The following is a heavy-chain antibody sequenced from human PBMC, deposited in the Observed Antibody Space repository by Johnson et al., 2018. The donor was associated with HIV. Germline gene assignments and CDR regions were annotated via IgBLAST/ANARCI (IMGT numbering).Heavy chain of an antibody. D-gene: IGHD2/OR15-2a*01. CDR1: GFTFSSSW. Sequence: VQLVESGGGVVQPGRSLRLSCAASGFTFSSSWMHWVCQAPEKGLEWVADIKCDGSEKYYVDSVKGRFTISRDNAKKSLYLQMNSLRVEDTAVYYCASLNIAFDIWGQGTMVTVSS. CDR3: ASLNIAFDI. V-gene: IGHV3-52*01. J-gene: IGHJ3*02. CDR2: IKCDGSEK.